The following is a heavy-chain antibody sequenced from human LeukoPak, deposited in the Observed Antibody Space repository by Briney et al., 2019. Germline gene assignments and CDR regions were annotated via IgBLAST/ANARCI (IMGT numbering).Heavy chain of an antibody. J-gene: IGHJ4*02. Sequence: GESLKISCKGSGYTFTTYWIGWVRQMPGKGLEWMGNIYPDDSDTRYSPSFQGQVTISADKSISTAYLQWSSLKASDTAMYYCARLDVSGAYYVDYWGQGTLVAVSS. V-gene: IGHV5-51*01. CDR3: ARLDVSGAYYVDY. CDR2: IYPDDSDT. D-gene: IGHD3-22*01. CDR1: GYTFTTYW.